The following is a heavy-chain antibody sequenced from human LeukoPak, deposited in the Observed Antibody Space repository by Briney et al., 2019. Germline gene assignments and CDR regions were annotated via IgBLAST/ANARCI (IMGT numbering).Heavy chain of an antibody. CDR1: GGSFSGYY. Sequence: SETLSLTCAVYGGSFSGYYWSWIRQPPGKGLEWIGEINHSGSTNYNPSLKSRVTISVDTPKNQFSLKLSSVTAADTAVYFCARGGDSGYDDLDYWGQGTLVTVSS. D-gene: IGHD5-12*01. CDR3: ARGGDSGYDDLDY. J-gene: IGHJ4*02. V-gene: IGHV4-34*01. CDR2: INHSGST.